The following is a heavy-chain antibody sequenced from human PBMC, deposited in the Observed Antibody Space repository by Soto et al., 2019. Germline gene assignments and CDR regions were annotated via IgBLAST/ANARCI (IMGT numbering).Heavy chain of an antibody. CDR3: ARSGGDYHYYYVMDV. V-gene: IGHV3-74*01. D-gene: IGHD2-21*02. Sequence: GGSLRLSCAASGFTFNTYWMNWVRQVPGKGLVWVSRINSDESSTTYADSVKGRFTISRDNAKNTLYLQMNSLRVEDTAVYYCARSGGDYHYYYVMDVWGQGTTVTVSS. CDR1: GFTFNTYW. J-gene: IGHJ6*02. CDR2: INSDESST.